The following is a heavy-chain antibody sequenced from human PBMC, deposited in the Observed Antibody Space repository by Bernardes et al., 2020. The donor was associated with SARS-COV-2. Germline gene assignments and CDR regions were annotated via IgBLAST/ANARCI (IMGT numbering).Heavy chain of an antibody. J-gene: IGHJ4*02. CDR2: VYYSGST. V-gene: IGHV4-39*01. Sequence: SETLSLTCSVSGAAISSSSYYWGWVRQPPGKGLEWLATVYYSGSTYYNPSLKSRVTISVDSSKNRFSLKLTSVTATDTALYFCASGRVDKQYDYVWGNDRYVEGRFEYWGQGTLVTVSS. CDR1: GAAISSSSYY. CDR3: ASGRVDKQYDYVWGNDRYVEGRFEY. D-gene: IGHD3-16*02.